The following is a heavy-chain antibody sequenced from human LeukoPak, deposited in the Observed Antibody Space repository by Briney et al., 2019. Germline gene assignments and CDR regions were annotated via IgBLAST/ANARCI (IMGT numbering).Heavy chain of an antibody. CDR1: GGSISSYY. D-gene: IGHD6-13*01. J-gene: IGHJ6*03. V-gene: IGHV4-4*07. CDR3: AKPPLAAAGFYYYYYYYMDV. Sequence: PSETLSLTCTVSGGSISSYYWSWIRQPAGKGLEWIGRIYTSGSTNYNPSLKSRVTMSVDTSKNQFSLKLSSVTAADTAVYYCAKPPLAAAGFYYYYYYYMDVWGKGTTVTISS. CDR2: IYTSGST.